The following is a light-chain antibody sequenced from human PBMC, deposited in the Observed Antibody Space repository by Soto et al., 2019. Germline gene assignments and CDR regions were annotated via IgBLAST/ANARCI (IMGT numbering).Light chain of an antibody. J-gene: IGLJ2*01. CDR3: SSYTSSSTHVV. CDR2: DVS. Sequence: QSALTQPASVSGSPGQSITISCTGTSSDVGGYNYVSWYQQHPGKAPKLMIYDVSNRPSGVSDRFSGSKSGNTASLTISGLQAEDEADYSCSSYTSSSTHVVFCGGTKVTVL. CDR1: SSDVGGYNY. V-gene: IGLV2-14*01.